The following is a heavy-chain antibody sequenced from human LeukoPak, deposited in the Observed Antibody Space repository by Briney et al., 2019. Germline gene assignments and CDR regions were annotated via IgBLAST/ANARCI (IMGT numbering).Heavy chain of an antibody. D-gene: IGHD4-23*01. CDR2: IYYSGST. CDR1: GGSIRSSYYY. V-gene: IGHV4-30-4*08. CDR3: ARDLLNEGNHLDY. Sequence: PSETLSLTCTVSGGSIRSSYYYWGWIRQPPGKGLEWIGYIYYSGSTDYNPSLKSRVTISVDTSKNQFSLKLSSVTAADTAVYYCARDLLNEGNHLDYWGQGTLVTVSS. J-gene: IGHJ4*02.